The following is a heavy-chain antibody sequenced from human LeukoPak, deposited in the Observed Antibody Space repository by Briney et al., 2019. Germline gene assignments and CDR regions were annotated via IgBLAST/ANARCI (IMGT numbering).Heavy chain of an antibody. CDR3: ARVGCSSTSCYRGGFDY. Sequence: ASVKVSCKASGYTFTSYDINWVRQATGQGLEWMGWMNPNSGNTGYAQKFQGRVTMTRNTSISTAYMELSSLRSEDTAVYYCARVGCSSTSCYRGGFDYWAREPWSPSPQ. D-gene: IGHD2-2*02. CDR2: MNPNSGNT. V-gene: IGHV1-8*01. CDR1: GYTFTSYD. J-gene: IGHJ4*02.